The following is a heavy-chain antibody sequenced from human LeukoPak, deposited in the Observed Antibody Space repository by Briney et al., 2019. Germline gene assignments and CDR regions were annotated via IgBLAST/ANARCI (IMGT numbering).Heavy chain of an antibody. Sequence: GGSVRLSCAVSGFPVSSNFMSWVRQAPGKGLQSVSIMFSGGSTDYADSVRGRFSISRDSSQNTVSLQMNSLRAEDTAVYYCARAPYYYDSWFDPWGQGTLVTVSS. CDR1: GFPVSSNF. CDR2: MFSGGST. D-gene: IGHD3-22*01. J-gene: IGHJ5*02. V-gene: IGHV3-53*01. CDR3: ARAPYYYDSWFDP.